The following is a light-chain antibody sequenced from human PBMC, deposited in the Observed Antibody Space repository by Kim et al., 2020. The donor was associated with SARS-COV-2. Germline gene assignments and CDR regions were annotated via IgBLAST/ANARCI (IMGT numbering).Light chain of an antibody. J-gene: IGKJ3*01. CDR3: QQSYSASRT. CDR1: QSISTY. V-gene: IGKV1-39*01. CDR2: GAS. Sequence: DIQMTQSPSSLSASVGDRVTITCRTSQSISTYLNWYQQIPGKAPKLLIYGASTLQSGVPSRFSGSGSGTDFTLTISSLQPEDFATYYCQQSYSASRTFGPGTKVDIK.